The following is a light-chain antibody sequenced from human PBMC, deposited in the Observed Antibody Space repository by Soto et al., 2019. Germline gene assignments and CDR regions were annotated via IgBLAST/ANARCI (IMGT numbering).Light chain of an antibody. V-gene: IGKV1-13*02. CDR1: QGITSA. CDR3: KQFNSYPLT. J-gene: IGKJ4*01. Sequence: AIQLTQSPSSLSASVGDRVTITCRASQGITSALAWYQQKPGKAPKVLIYDASNLESGVPSRFRGSGSGTDFTLTISSLQPEDFATYYCKQFNSYPLTFGGGTKVDIK. CDR2: DAS.